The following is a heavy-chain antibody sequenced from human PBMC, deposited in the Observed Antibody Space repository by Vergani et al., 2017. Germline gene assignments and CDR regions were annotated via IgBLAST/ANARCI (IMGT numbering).Heavy chain of an antibody. CDR1: GFMFNNYN. CDR3: ASTPGYCSSTSCYYMDA. D-gene: IGHD2-2*03. V-gene: IGHV3-21*01. J-gene: IGHJ6*03. Sequence: EVQLVESGGGLVKPGGSLTLSCAASGFMFNNYNLNWVRQVPGKGLEWVSSISSSSSYIYYADSVKGRFTISRDNAKNSLYLQMNSLRAEDTAVYYCASTPGYCSSTSCYYMDAWGKGTTVTVSS. CDR2: ISSSSSYI.